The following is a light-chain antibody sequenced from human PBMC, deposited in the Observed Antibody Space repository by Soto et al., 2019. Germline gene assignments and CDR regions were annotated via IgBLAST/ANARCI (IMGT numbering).Light chain of an antibody. J-gene: IGKJ1*01. CDR1: QSVSSY. Sequence: EIVMKQSPVTLSVSPGEIATLSCRSGQSVSSYLAWYQQKPGQPPRLLIQGASTRATGIPARFSGSGSGTEFTLTISSLQSEDFVVYFCQQYSNWPRTFGQGTKVDI. CDR2: GAS. V-gene: IGKV3-15*01. CDR3: QQYSNWPRT.